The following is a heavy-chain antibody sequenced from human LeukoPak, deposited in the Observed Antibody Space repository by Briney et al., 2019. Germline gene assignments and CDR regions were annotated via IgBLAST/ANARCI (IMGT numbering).Heavy chain of an antibody. Sequence: GGALRLSCVASGFTFSNFAMSWVRQAPGKGLEWVSGISGSGGSTYYADSVKGRFTISRDNSKNTLYLQMNSLRAEDTAVYYCATSMLRFLEWLSPSYYYYMDVWGKGTTVTVSS. V-gene: IGHV3-23*01. J-gene: IGHJ6*03. CDR1: GFTFSNFA. D-gene: IGHD3-3*01. CDR2: ISGSGGST. CDR3: ATSMLRFLEWLSPSYYYYMDV.